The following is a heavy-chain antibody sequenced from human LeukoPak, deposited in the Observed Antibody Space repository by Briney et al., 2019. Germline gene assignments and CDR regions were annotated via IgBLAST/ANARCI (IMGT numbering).Heavy chain of an antibody. V-gene: IGHV4-4*07. D-gene: IGHD4-17*01. CDR1: SGSISSYY. J-gene: IGHJ4*02. CDR2: IYTSGST. Sequence: SETLSLTCTVSSGSISSYYWSCIRQPAGKGLEWIGRIYTSGSTNYNPSLKSRVTISVDKSKNQFSLKLTSVTAADTAVYYCASSTTVPYYFDYWGQGTLVTVSS. CDR3: ASSTTVPYYFDY.